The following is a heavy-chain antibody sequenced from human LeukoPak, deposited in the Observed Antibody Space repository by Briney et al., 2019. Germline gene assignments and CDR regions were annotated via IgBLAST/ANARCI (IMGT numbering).Heavy chain of an antibody. D-gene: IGHD2-2*01. V-gene: IGHV1-3*01. Sequence: ASVKVSCKASGYTFTSYAMHWVRQAPGQRLEWMGWINAGNGNTKYSQKFQGRVTITRDTSASTAYMELSSLRSEDTAVYYCARVAEGRVPAAMGGDDYWGQGTLVTVSS. CDR3: ARVAEGRVPAAMGGDDY. CDR1: GYTFTSYA. CDR2: INAGNGNT. J-gene: IGHJ4*02.